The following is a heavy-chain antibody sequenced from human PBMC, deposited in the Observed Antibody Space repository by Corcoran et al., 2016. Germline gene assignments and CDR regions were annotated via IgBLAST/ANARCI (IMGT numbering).Heavy chain of an antibody. CDR2: ISSISSTI. J-gene: IGHJ4*02. D-gene: IGHD3-22*01. CDR1: GFTFSSYS. CDR3: ARDDYDYEDSSGYNDY. V-gene: IGHV3-48*04. Sequence: EVQLVESGGGLVQPGGSLRLSCAASGFTFSSYSMNWVRQAPGKGLEWVSYISSISSTIYYADSVKGRFTISRDNAKNSLYLQVNSVRAEDPAVYYWARDDYDYEDSSGYNDYWGQGTLVTVSS.